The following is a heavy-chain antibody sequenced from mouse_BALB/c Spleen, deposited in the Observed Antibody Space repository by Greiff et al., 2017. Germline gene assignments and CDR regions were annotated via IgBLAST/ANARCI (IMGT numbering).Heavy chain of an antibody. CDR1: GYTFTDYN. CDR3: GGYSYAMDY. Sequence: SGPELVKPGASVKISCKASGYTFTDYNMHWVKQSHGKSLEWIGYIYPYNGGTGYNQKFKSKATLTVDNSSSTAYMELRSLTSEDSAVYYCGGYSYAMDYWGQGTSVTVSS. CDR2: IYPYNGGT. J-gene: IGHJ4*01. D-gene: IGHD2-3*01. V-gene: IGHV1S29*02.